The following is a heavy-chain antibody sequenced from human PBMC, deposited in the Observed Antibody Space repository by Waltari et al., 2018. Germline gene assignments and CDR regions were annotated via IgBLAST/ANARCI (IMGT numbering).Heavy chain of an antibody. J-gene: IGHJ4*02. CDR3: VTDGGHHDLDY. CDR1: GYRFTDIY. D-gene: IGHD3-16*01. V-gene: IGHV1-46*04. CDR2: IIPANGVT. Sequence: QVHLVQSGAEVKKPGASVKLSCMASGYRFTDIYIHWVRQAPGQGLEWIGRIIPANGVTIYAQRWQGRVTVTRDTSTSTVYMELNSLRSDDTAVYYCVTDGGHHDLDYWGQGTLVTVSS.